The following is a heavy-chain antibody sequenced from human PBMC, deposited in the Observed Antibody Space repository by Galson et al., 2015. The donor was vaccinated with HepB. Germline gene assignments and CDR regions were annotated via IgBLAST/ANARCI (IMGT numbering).Heavy chain of an antibody. Sequence: SVKVSCKASGGTFSNHAISWVRHAPGQGLEWIGGIIPLFGNSNYAQKFQGRVTITADPSKNTGYMELSSLRSQDTAIYYCARGSSPLKIRYAFDIWGQGTMVTVSS. D-gene: IGHD2-2*01. CDR2: IIPLFGNS. CDR3: ARGSSPLKIRYAFDI. J-gene: IGHJ3*02. CDR1: GGTFSNHA. V-gene: IGHV1-69*13.